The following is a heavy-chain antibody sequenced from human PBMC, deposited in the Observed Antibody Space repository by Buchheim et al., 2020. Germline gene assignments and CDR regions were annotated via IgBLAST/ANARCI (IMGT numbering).Heavy chain of an antibody. V-gene: IGHV3-48*03. J-gene: IGHJ4*02. Sequence: EVQLVESGGGLVQPGGSLRLSCAASGFTFSSYEMNWVRQAPGKGLEWVSYISSSGSTIYYADSVKGRFTISRDNAKNSLYLQMNSLRAEDTAVYYCAGDEDLGDFWSGWDYWGQGTL. CDR2: ISSSGSTI. D-gene: IGHD3-3*01. CDR1: GFTFSSYE. CDR3: AGDEDLGDFWSGWDY.